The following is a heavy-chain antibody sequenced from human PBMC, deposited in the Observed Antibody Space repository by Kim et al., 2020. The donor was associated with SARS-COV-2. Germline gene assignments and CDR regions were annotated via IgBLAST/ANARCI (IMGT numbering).Heavy chain of an antibody. CDR2: ISSRSDIT. CDR1: GFTFSNYG. J-gene: IGHJ3*02. CDR3: VGANGSPTYNAFDI. D-gene: IGHD1-26*01. V-gene: IGHV3-48*02. Sequence: GGSLRLSCAASGFTFSNYGMNWVRQTPGMGLEWLSYISSRSDITHYADSTKGRFTISRDNAKSSLYLQMNSLRDEDTGVYYCVGANGSPTYNAFDIWGQGTMVTVSS.